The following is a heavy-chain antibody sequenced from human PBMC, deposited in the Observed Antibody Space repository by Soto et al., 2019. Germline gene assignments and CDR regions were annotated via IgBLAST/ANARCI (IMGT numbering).Heavy chain of an antibody. CDR3: AKVRQGCSANNCYFAP. J-gene: IGHJ5*01. D-gene: IGHD1-1*01. V-gene: IGHV4-4*02. CDR1: GGSVRAPDW. CDR2: VHISGHS. Sequence: QVHLQESGPGLVAPSGTLSLTCTLSGGSVRAPDWWNWVRQSPYKGLEGIAEVHISGHSNYNPSLRSRVSVSIASSKIQFYLNLNSVTSADTAIYYCAKVRQGCSANNCYFAPWGQGTEVTISS.